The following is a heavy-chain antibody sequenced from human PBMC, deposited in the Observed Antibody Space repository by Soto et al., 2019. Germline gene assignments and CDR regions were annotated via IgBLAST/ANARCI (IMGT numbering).Heavy chain of an antibody. J-gene: IGHJ4*02. CDR2: IYYDGST. CDR1: GGSINNNNSY. Sequence: SETLSLTCTVSGGSINNNNSYCACIRQPPWKGLAWIASIYYDGSTYYNPSLKSRVSISVDTSKNHFSLKLSSATAADTAVYYCAKVVVAATRHTDFDSWGQGTLVTVSS. CDR3: AKVVVAATRHTDFDS. V-gene: IGHV4-39*02. D-gene: IGHD2-15*01.